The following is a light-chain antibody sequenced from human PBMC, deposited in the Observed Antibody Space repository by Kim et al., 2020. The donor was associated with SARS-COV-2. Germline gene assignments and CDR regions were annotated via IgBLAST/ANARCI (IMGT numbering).Light chain of an antibody. CDR2: WAS. V-gene: IGKV4-1*01. Sequence: TINCWSSQSVLYSSNSKSYLAWHQQEPGQPPRLLIYWASTRVSGVPERFSGSGYATDFTLPINGLQAEDVAVYYCQQYYTSPPITFGQGTRLEIK. CDR3: QQYYTSPPIT. CDR1: QSVLYSSNSKSY. J-gene: IGKJ5*01.